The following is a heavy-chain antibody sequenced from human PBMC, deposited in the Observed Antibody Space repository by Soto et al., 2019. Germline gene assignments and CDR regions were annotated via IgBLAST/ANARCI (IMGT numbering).Heavy chain of an antibody. CDR2: IYYSGST. J-gene: IGHJ6*03. CDR3: ARVGLSCSGGSCYSLRPYYYYYMDV. CDR1: GGSISSGGYY. V-gene: IGHV4-31*03. D-gene: IGHD2-15*01. Sequence: SETLSLTCTVSGGSISSGGYYWSWIRQHPGKSLEWIGYIYYSGSTYYNPSLKSRVTISVDTSKNQFSLKLSSVTAADTAVYYCARVGLSCSGGSCYSLRPYYYYYMDVWGKGTTVTVSS.